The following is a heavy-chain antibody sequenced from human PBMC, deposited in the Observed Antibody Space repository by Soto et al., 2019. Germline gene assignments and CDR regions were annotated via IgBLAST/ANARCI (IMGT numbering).Heavy chain of an antibody. Sequence: SLRLSCAASGFTFSSYAMNWVRQAPGKGLEWASAISGSGGGTYYSDSVKGRFTISRDNSKNTLFLQMNSLRVEDSAVYFCAKGPAATPSEASPNWFDPWGQGTLVTVST. CDR1: GFTFSSYA. CDR2: ISGSGGGT. J-gene: IGHJ5*02. D-gene: IGHD2-2*01. CDR3: AKGPAATPSEASPNWFDP. V-gene: IGHV3-23*01.